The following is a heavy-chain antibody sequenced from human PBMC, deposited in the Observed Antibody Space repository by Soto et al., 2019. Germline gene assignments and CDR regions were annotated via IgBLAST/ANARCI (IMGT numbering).Heavy chain of an antibody. CDR2: IIPIFGTA. J-gene: IGHJ6*02. V-gene: IGHV1-69*01. D-gene: IGHD4-17*01. CDR1: GGTFSSYA. CDR3: ARGATVTRRHYYYGMDV. Sequence: QVQLVQSGAEVKKPGSSVKVSCKASGGTFSSYAISWVRQAPGQGLEWMGGIIPIFGTANYAQKFQGRVKSTGDESTSTAYKELSRLRSGDTAVDYCARGATVTRRHYYYGMDVWGQGTTVTVSS.